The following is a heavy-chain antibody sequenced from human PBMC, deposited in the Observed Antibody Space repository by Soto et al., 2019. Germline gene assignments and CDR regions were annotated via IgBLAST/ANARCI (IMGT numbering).Heavy chain of an antibody. CDR1: GFIFRNYD. CDR2: IGPSGGIT. CDR3: AKREPLLHNAMDV. Sequence: PGGSLRLSCAASGFIFRNYDMNWVRQAPGKGLEWVSTIGPSGGITYYADSVAGRFTISRDNSKSTLYLQMDSLRAGDTAVYYCAKREPLLHNAMDVWGQGTAVTVSS. J-gene: IGHJ6*02. V-gene: IGHV3-23*01.